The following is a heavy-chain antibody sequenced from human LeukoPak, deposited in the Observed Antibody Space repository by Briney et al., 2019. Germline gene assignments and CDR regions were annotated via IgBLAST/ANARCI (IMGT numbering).Heavy chain of an antibody. V-gene: IGHV3-74*01. CDR3: TRVFAGDEYSSSGY. CDR2: INSDGSGT. CDR1: GFTFSRYY. J-gene: IGHJ4*02. Sequence: GGSLRLSCAASGFTFSRYYMHWVRQAPGKGLVWVSRINSDGSGTTYADSVKGGFTVSRDNAKNTLYLQMNSLRVEDTAMYYCTRVFAGDEYSSSGYWGQGTLVTVSS. D-gene: IGHD6-13*01.